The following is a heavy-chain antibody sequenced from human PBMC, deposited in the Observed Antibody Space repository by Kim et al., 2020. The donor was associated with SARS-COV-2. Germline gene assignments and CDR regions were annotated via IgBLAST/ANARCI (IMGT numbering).Heavy chain of an antibody. CDR3: ARVPPTYYDFWSGPGDNWFDP. CDR2: ISAYNGNT. D-gene: IGHD3-3*01. CDR1: GYTFTSYG. V-gene: IGHV1-18*01. J-gene: IGHJ5*02. Sequence: ASVKVSCKASGYTFTSYGISWVRQAPGQGLEWMGWISAYNGNTNYAQKLQGRVTMTTDTSTSTAYMELRSLRSDDTAVYYCARVPPTYYDFWSGPGDNWFDPWGQGTLVTVSS.